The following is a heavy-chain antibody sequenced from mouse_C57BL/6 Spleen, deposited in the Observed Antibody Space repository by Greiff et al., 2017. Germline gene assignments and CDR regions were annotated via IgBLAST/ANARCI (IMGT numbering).Heavy chain of an antibody. J-gene: IGHJ4*01. D-gene: IGHD1-1*01. CDR1: GYTFTDYE. CDR2: IDPETGGT. V-gene: IGHV1-15*01. CDR3: TRSTTVVALYYYAMDD. Sequence: QVQLKQSGAELVRPGASVTLSCKASGYTFTDYEMHWVKQTPVHGLEWIGAIDPETGGTAYNQKFKGKAILTADKSSSTAYMELRSLTSEDSAVYYCTRSTTVVALYYYAMDDWGQGTSVTVSS.